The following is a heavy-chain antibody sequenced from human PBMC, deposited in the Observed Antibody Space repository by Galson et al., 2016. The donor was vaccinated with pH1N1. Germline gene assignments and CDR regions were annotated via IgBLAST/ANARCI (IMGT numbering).Heavy chain of an antibody. V-gene: IGHV4-34*01. Sequence: SETLSLTCAVSGYSFRGSYTSWLRQPPGKGLEWIGEIKHSVTTNYNPSPKTRVTIAVDTSENQFSLKLYSVTAADMAVYDCARGRGGYNLRERQYYYSYMDVWGKGTTVTVSS. D-gene: IGHD5-24*01. J-gene: IGHJ6*03. CDR1: GYSFRGSY. CDR3: ARGRGGYNLRERQYYYSYMDV. CDR2: IKHSVTT.